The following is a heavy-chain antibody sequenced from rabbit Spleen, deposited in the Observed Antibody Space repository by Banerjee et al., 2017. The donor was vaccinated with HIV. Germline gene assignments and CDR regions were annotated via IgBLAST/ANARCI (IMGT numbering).Heavy chain of an antibody. CDR2: INMITSKS. Sequence: QEQLEESGGGLVKPEGSLTLTCKASGVSFNDKDVMCWVRQAPGKGLEWITCINMITSKSVYASWAKGRFIMSRTSSTTVTLQMTSLTAADTATYFCARGYSNGYNNYVNAFSLWGPGTLVTVS. J-gene: IGHJ4*01. CDR1: GVSFNDKDV. D-gene: IGHD6-1*01. V-gene: IGHV1S45*01. CDR3: ARGYSNGYNNYVNAFSL.